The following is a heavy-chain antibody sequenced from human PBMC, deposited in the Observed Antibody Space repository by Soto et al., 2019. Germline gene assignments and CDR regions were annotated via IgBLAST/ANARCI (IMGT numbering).Heavy chain of an antibody. J-gene: IGHJ1*01. CDR1: GGSISSGDYY. Sequence: SETLSLTCTVSGGSISSGDYYWSWIRQPPGKGLEWIGYIYYSGSTYYNPSLKSRVTISVDTSKNQFSLKLSSVTAADTAVYYCASGDSSGSPAECFQHWGQGTLATVSS. CDR2: IYYSGST. D-gene: IGHD3-22*01. V-gene: IGHV4-30-4*01. CDR3: ASGDSSGSPAECFQH.